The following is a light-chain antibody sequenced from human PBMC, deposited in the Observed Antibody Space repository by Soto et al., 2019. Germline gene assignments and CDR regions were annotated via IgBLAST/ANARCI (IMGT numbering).Light chain of an antibody. CDR1: SSDVGGYNY. V-gene: IGLV2-8*01. CDR3: SLYTSENTYV. CDR2: EVN. J-gene: IGLJ1*01. Sequence: QSVLAQPPSASGSPGQSVAISCTGTSSDVGGYNYVSWYQQHPGKAPKLMIYEVNKRPSGVPDRFSGSKSGNTASLTISGLQAADEADYYCSLYTSENTYVFGTGTKVTAL.